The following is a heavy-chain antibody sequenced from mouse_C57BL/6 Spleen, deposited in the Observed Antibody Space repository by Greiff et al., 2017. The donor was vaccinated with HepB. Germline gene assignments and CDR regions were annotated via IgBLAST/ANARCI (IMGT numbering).Heavy chain of an antibody. D-gene: IGHD3-3*01. CDR3: ARSSGDHLYFDV. V-gene: IGHV8-12*01. CDR1: GFSLSTSGMG. J-gene: IGHJ1*03. CDR2: IYWDDDK. Sequence: QVTLKESGPGILQSSQTLSLTCSFSGFSLSTSGMGVVWMRQPTGKGLGWLAHIYWDDDKRYNPSLKSRLTISKDTSRNQVYLKITSVDTADTATYYCARSSGDHLYFDVWGTGTTVTVST.